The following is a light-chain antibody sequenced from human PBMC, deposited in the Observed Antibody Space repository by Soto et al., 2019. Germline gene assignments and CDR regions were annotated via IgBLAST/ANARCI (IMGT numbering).Light chain of an antibody. Sequence: DIQMTQSPSSLSASVGDRVTITCRTSQSIDNYLNWYQQKPGKAPKLLMYAASTLQSGVPSRFSGSGSETDFTLTIPSLQPEDLATYYCQQSYTTLFTFGPGTKVDLK. CDR3: QQSYTTLFT. J-gene: IGKJ3*01. CDR2: AAS. CDR1: QSIDNY. V-gene: IGKV1-39*01.